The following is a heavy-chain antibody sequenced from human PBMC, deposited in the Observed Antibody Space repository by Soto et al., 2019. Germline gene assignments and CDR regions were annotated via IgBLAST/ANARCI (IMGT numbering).Heavy chain of an antibody. CDR1: GYTFTSYG. Sequence: QVQLVQSGAEVKKPGASVKVSCKASGYTFTSYGISWVRQAPGQGLEWMGWISAYNGNTNYAQKLQGRVTMTTDTYTSTAYIELRSLRSDDTAVSYWAREAVSSYDILAGYYTPDDWGQGTLVTVSS. V-gene: IGHV1-18*04. J-gene: IGHJ4*02. CDR3: AREAVSSYDILAGYYTPDD. CDR2: ISAYNGNT. D-gene: IGHD3-9*01.